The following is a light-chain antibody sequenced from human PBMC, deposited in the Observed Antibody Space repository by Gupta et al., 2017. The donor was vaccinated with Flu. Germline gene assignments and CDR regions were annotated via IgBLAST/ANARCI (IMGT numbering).Light chain of an antibody. J-gene: IGLJ3*02. CDR1: ASDVGNYDY. Sequence: SVTISCTGSASDVGNYDYVSWYQQYPGKAPKLLIYSITERPSGVPERFSGSKSGKTASLTISGLQAEDEAFYFCCSHAGTFTFVFGGGTKLTVL. CDR2: SIT. V-gene: IGLV2-11*01. CDR3: CSHAGTFTFV.